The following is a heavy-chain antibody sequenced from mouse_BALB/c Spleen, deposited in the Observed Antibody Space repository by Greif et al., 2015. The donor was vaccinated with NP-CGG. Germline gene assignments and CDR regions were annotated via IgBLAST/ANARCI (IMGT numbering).Heavy chain of an antibody. D-gene: IGHD4-1*01. CDR1: GFTFSSYG. Sequence: EVKLVESGGDLVKPGGSLKLSCAASGFTFSSYGMSWVRQTPDKRLEWVATISSGGSYTYYPDSVKGRFTISRDNAKNTLYLQMSSLKSEDTAMYYCARPPSNWGFAYWGQGTLVTVSA. V-gene: IGHV5-6*01. CDR3: ARPPSNWGFAY. CDR2: ISSGGSYT. J-gene: IGHJ3*01.